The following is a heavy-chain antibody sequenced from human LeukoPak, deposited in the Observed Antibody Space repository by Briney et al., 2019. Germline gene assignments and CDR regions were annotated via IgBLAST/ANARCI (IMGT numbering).Heavy chain of an antibody. D-gene: IGHD6-19*01. Sequence: SETLSLTCTVSGVSISSYYCSWIRQPPGKGLEWIGYISTSGSTDYSPSLKSRVTISVDRSKNQCSLNLSSVTAAATAVYYCAGHDEGSGWYRSYIDLWGRGTLVIVSS. V-gene: IGHV4-4*09. CDR2: ISTSGST. CDR1: GVSISSYY. CDR3: AGHDEGSGWYRSYIDL. J-gene: IGHJ2*01.